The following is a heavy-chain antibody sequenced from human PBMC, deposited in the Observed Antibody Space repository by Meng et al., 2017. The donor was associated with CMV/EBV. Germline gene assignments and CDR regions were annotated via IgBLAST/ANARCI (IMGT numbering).Heavy chain of an antibody. CDR2: IKQDGSEK. CDR3: ARDRDGETYYDFWSGYSHYGMDV. J-gene: IGHJ6*02. V-gene: IGHV3-7*01. D-gene: IGHD3-3*01. CDR1: GFTFSSYW. Sequence: GGSLRLSCAASGFTFSSYWMSWVRQAPGKGLEWVANIKQDGSEKYYVDSVKGRFTISRDNAKNSLYLQMNSLRAEDTAVYYCARDRDGETYYDFWSGYSHYGMDVWGLGTTVTVSS.